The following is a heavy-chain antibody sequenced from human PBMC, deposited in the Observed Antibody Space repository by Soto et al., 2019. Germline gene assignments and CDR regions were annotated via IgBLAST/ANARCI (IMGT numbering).Heavy chain of an antibody. V-gene: IGHV3-21*01. CDR1: GFTFSSYS. CDR3: ARDRIVVVPAIPDAFDI. D-gene: IGHD2-21*02. J-gene: IGHJ3*02. Sequence: GSLRLSCAASGFTFSSYSMNWVRQAPGKGLEWVSSISSSSSYIYYADSVKGRFTISRDNAKNSLYLQMNSLRAEDTAVYYCARDRIVVVPAIPDAFDIWGQGTMVTVSS. CDR2: ISSSSSYI.